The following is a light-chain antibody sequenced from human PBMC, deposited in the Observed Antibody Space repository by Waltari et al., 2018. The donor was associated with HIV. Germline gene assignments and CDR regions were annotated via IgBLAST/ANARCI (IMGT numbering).Light chain of an antibody. CDR3: QSTDTSGTYWV. CDR2: KDS. V-gene: IGLV3-25*03. J-gene: IGLJ3*02. CDR1: ALSKHY. Sequence: SYELTQPPSVSVSPGQTARITCPGDALSKHYASWYQQKPGQAPVLMIYKDSERPSGIPERFSGSSSGTTVTLTISGVQAEDEADYYCQSTDTSGTYWVFGGGTKLTVL.